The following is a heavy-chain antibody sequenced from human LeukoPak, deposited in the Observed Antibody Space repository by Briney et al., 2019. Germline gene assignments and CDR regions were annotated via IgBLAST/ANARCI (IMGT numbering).Heavy chain of an antibody. D-gene: IGHD2-2*02. CDR3: AKSRSGSTSCYNY. Sequence: GGSLRLSCAASGFTFSSYAMSWVRQAPGKGLEWVSSISGSDGTTYYADSVKGRFTISRDDSKNTLYLQMNSLRAEDTALYYCAKSRSGSTSCYNYWGQGTLVTVSS. V-gene: IGHV3-23*01. J-gene: IGHJ4*02. CDR1: GFTFSSYA. CDR2: ISGSDGTT.